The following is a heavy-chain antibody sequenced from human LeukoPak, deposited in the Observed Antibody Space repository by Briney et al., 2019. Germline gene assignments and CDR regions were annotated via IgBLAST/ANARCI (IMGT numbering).Heavy chain of an antibody. CDR1: GFTFSGYA. Sequence: GGSLRLSCAASGFTFSGYAMSWVRQAPGKGLEWVSGIGGSGGRTYYADSVKGRFTISRDNSKNTLYLQMNSLRAEDTAVYYCAKPQSPFNWNDRSYFDHWGQGTLVTVSS. CDR2: IGGSGGRT. V-gene: IGHV3-23*01. CDR3: AKPQSPFNWNDRSYFDH. J-gene: IGHJ4*02. D-gene: IGHD1-20*01.